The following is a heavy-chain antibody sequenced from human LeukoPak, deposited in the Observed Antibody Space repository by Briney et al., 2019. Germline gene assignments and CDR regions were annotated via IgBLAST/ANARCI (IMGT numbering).Heavy chain of an antibody. J-gene: IGHJ4*02. V-gene: IGHV5-51*01. CDR1: GYSFTSYW. CDR2: IYPGDSDT. CDR3: ARHEAARPADY. Sequence: GESLKISCKGSGYSFTSYWIGWVRPMPGKGLEWGGIIYPGDSDTRYSPSFQGQVTISADKSISTAYLQWSSLNASDTAMYYCARHEAARPADYWGQGTLVTVSS. D-gene: IGHD6-6*01.